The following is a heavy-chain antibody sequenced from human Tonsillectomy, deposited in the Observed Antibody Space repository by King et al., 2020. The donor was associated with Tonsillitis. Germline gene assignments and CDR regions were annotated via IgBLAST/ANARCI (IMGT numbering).Heavy chain of an antibody. CDR3: ASTAKTAPRGY. Sequence: VQLVESGGGVVQPGRSLRLSCAASGFTFSSYAMHWVRQAPGKGLEWVVVISYDGSNKYYADSVKGRFTISRDNSKNTLYLQMNSLRAEDTAVYYCASTAKTAPRGYWGQGTLGTVSA. J-gene: IGHJ4*02. V-gene: IGHV3-30*04. CDR2: ISYDGSNK. CDR1: GFTFSSYA. D-gene: IGHD5-18*01.